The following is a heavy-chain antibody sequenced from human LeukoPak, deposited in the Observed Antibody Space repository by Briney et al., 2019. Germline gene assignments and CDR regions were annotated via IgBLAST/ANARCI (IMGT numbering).Heavy chain of an antibody. D-gene: IGHD5-12*01. J-gene: IGHJ5*02. CDR1: GCSISSSSYY. V-gene: IGHV4-39*07. CDR3: ARTRSGYAGNWFDP. Sequence: SETLSLTCTVSGCSISSSSYYWGWIRQPPGKGLEWIGSIYYSGSTYYNPSLKSRVTISVDTSKNQFSLKLSSVTAADTAVYYCARTRSGYAGNWFDPWGQGTLVTVSS. CDR2: IYYSGST.